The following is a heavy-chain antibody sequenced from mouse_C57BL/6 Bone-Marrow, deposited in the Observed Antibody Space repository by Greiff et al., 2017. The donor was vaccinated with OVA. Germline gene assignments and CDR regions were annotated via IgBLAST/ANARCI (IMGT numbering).Heavy chain of an antibody. J-gene: IGHJ2*01. V-gene: IGHV1-81*01. Sequence: QVQLQQSGAELARPGASVKLSCTASGYTFTSYGISWVKQRTGQGLEWIGEIYPRSGNTYYNEKFKGKATLTADKSSSTAYMELRSLTSEDTAVYFCARGLRYRLVLFDYWGQGTTLTVSS. CDR1: GYTFTSYG. CDR3: ARGLRYRLVLFDY. CDR2: IYPRSGNT. D-gene: IGHD1-1*01.